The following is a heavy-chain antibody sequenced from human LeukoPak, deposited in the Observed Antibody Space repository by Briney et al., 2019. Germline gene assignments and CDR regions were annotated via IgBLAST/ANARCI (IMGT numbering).Heavy chain of an antibody. CDR2: ISAYNGNT. V-gene: IGHV1-18*04. J-gene: IGHJ4*02. CDR3: ARDPEGIAAAGSYYFDY. Sequence: ASVKVSCKASGYTFTGYYMHWVRQAPGRGLEWMGWISAYNGNTNYAQKLQGRVTMTTDTSTSTAYMELRSLRSDDTAVYYCARDPEGIAAAGSYYFDYWGQGTLVTVSS. CDR1: GYTFTGYY. D-gene: IGHD6-13*01.